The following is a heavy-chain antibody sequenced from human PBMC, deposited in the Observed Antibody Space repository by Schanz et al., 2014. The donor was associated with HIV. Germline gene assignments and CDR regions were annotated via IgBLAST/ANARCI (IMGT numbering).Heavy chain of an antibody. CDR1: GYTFSRSA. J-gene: IGHJ5*02. CDR3: ARDLNRWRDGSEKWFDT. V-gene: IGHV1-18*01. CDR2: ISGKNGET. D-gene: IGHD2-15*01. Sequence: QVQLVQSGTEVAQPGASVKVSCKASGYTFSRSAISWVRQAPGQGLEWMGWISGKNGETNYAQNFQGRVTMTTDTSASTTYMELTSLRSDDTGMYYCARDLNRWRDGSEKWFDTWGQGTLVTVSS.